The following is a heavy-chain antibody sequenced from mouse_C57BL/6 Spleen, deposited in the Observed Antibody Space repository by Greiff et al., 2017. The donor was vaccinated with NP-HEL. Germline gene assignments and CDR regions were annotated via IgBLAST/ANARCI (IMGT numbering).Heavy chain of an antibody. Sequence: QVQLQQPGAELVRPGTSVKLSCKASGYTFTSYWMHWVKQRPGQGLEWIGVIDPSDSYTNYNQKFKGKATLTVDTSSSTAYMQLSSLTSEDSAVYYCARADSSGYRAYWGQGTLVTVSA. CDR1: GYTFTSYW. D-gene: IGHD3-2*02. CDR3: ARADSSGYRAY. CDR2: IDPSDSYT. J-gene: IGHJ3*01. V-gene: IGHV1-59*01.